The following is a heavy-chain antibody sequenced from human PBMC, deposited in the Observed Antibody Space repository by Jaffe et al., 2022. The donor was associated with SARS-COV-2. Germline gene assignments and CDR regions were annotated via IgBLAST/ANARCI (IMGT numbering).Heavy chain of an antibody. V-gene: IGHV4-4*02. CDR2: IYHSGNT. Sequence: QVHLQESGPGLVQTSETLSLTCSVSGDSVTNSYWWSWVRQSPGMGLEWVADIYHSGNTNYNPSLKDRLSISMDKSQNQFSLRLNSVTAADTALYFCARTHRAITVDYYFYGMDVWGRGTMVIVSS. J-gene: IGHJ6*02. CDR1: GDSVTNSYW. D-gene: IGHD1-20*01. CDR3: ARTHRAITVDYYFYGMDV.